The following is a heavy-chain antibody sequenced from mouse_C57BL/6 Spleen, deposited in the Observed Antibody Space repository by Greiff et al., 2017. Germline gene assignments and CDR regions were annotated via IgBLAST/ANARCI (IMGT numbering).Heavy chain of an antibody. CDR2: FYPGSGSI. V-gene: IGHV1-62-2*01. D-gene: IGHD5-5*01. Sequence: QVQLKQSGAELVKPGASVKLSCKASGYTFTEYPLHWVKQRSGQGLEWIWLFYPGSGSIKYNEKFKDKATLTGDKSSSTVYMELSRLTSEDSAVYFCSRHGSTFFDYWGQGTTLTVSS. CDR1: GYTFTEYP. J-gene: IGHJ2*01. CDR3: SRHGSTFFDY.